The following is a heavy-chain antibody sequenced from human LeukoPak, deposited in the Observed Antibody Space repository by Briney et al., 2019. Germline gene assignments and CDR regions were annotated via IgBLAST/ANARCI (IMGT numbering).Heavy chain of an antibody. CDR3: ARASYLTGYYMAFDI. J-gene: IGHJ3*02. V-gene: IGHV4-4*02. D-gene: IGHD3-9*01. Sequence: SETLSLTCDVSGGSISSNNWWSWVRQPPGKGLEWIGEIYHSGSTNYNPSLKSRVTISVDKSKIQFSLKLSSVTAADTAVYYCARASYLTGYYMAFDIWGQGTMLTVSS. CDR2: IYHSGST. CDR1: GGSISSNNW.